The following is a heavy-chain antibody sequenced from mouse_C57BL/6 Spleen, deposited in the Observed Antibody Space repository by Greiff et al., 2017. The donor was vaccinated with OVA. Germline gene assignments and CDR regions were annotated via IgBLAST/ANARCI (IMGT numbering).Heavy chain of an antibody. CDR2: INYDGSST. V-gene: IGHV5-16*01. Sequence: EVKLVESEGGLVQPGSSMKLSCTASGFTFSDYYMAWVRQVPEKGLEWVANINYDGSSTYYLDSLKSRFIISGDNAKNILYLQMSSLKSEDTATYYCAREGMDYWGQGTSVTVSS. CDR1: GFTFSDYY. CDR3: AREGMDY. J-gene: IGHJ4*01.